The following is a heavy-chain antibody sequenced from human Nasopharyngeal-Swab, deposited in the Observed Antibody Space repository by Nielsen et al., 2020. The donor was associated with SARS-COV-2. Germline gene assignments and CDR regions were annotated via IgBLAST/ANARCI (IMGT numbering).Heavy chain of an antibody. CDR3: ARLYCGGDCSYYYNYGMDV. CDR1: GYTFTSYG. D-gene: IGHD2-21*02. Sequence: ASVKVSCKASGYTFTSYGISWVRQAPGQGLEWMGWISAYNGNTNYAQKLQGRVTMTTDTSTSTAYMELRSLRSDDTAVYYCARLYCGGDCSYYYNYGMDVWGQGTTVTVSS. J-gene: IGHJ6*02. V-gene: IGHV1-18*01. CDR2: ISAYNGNT.